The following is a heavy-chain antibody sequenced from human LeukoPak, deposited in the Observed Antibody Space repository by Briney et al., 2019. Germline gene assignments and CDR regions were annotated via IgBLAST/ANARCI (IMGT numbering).Heavy chain of an antibody. V-gene: IGHV3-7*01. Sequence: PGGSLRLSCAASGFTFSSYWMSWVRQAPGKGREWVANIKQDGSEKYYVDSVKGRFTISRDNAKNSLYLQMNSLRAEDTAVYYCAAGGYYYDSSGYSDWGQRTMVTVSS. CDR3: AAGGYYYDSSGYSD. CDR2: IKQDGSEK. CDR1: GFTFSSYW. D-gene: IGHD3-22*01. J-gene: IGHJ4*02.